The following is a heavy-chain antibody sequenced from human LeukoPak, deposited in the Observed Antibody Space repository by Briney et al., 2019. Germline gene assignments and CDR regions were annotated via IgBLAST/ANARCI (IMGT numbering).Heavy chain of an antibody. V-gene: IGHV1-2*02. D-gene: IGHD5-18*01. CDR1: GYRFMGYY. CDR3: GRGDTTMMNWSDP. CDR2: INPNTGAT. J-gene: IGHJ5*02. Sequence: ASVKVSCKASGYRFMGYYMHWVRQAPGQGLEWMGWINPNTGATNYAQKFQGRVTMTRDTSISTVYMELSRLRSDDTAVFYCGRGDTTMMNWSDPWGQGTLVTVSS.